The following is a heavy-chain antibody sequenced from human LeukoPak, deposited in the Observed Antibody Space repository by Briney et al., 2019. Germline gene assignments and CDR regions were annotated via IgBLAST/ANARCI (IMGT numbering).Heavy chain of an antibody. CDR3: ARDMGSSGRPGW. V-gene: IGHV3-30*02. Sequence: GALRLSCAASGFTFSSYGMHWVCQAPGKGLEWVAFIRYDGSNKYYADSVKGRFTISRDNSKNTLYLQMNSLRAEDTAVYYCARDMGSSGRPGWWGQGTLVTVSS. CDR1: GFTFSSYG. CDR2: IRYDGSNK. D-gene: IGHD6-19*01. J-gene: IGHJ4*02.